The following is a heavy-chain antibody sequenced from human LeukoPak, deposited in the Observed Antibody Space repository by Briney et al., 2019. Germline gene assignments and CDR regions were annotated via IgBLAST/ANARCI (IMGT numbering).Heavy chain of an antibody. CDR3: ASSSSTSWIFDY. D-gene: IGHD2-2*01. V-gene: IGHV3-7*05. Sequence: PGGSLRLSCAASGFTFSNALMSWVRQAPGRGLEWVANIKQDGSEKYYVDSVKGRFTISRDNAKKSLSLQMNSLRAEDTAVYYCASSSSTSWIFDYWGQGTLVTVSS. CDR2: IKQDGSEK. J-gene: IGHJ4*02. CDR1: GFTFSNAL.